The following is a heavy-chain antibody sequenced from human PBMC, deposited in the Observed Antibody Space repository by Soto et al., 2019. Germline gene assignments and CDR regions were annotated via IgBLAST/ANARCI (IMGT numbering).Heavy chain of an antibody. J-gene: IGHJ6*02. D-gene: IGHD3-10*01. Sequence: SVKVSCKASGGTFSSYAISWVRQAPGQGLEWMGGIIPIFGTANYAQKFQGRVTITADEPTSTAYMELSSLRSEDTAVYYCARNPSITMVRGVRSYYYYGMDVWGQGTTVTVSS. CDR3: ARNPSITMVRGVRSYYYYGMDV. V-gene: IGHV1-69*13. CDR2: IIPIFGTA. CDR1: GGTFSSYA.